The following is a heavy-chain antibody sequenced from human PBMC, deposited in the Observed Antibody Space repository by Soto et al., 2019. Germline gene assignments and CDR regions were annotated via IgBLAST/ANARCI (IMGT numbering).Heavy chain of an antibody. CDR3: ARAQVLLCFGELTY. CDR1: GFTFSSYW. Sequence: GGSLRLSCAASGFTFSSYWMSWVRQAPGKGLEWVANIKQDGSEKYYVDSVKGRFTIYRDNAKNSLYLQMNSLRAEDTAVYYCARAQVLLCFGELTYWGQGTLVTVSS. V-gene: IGHV3-7*03. CDR2: IKQDGSEK. J-gene: IGHJ4*02. D-gene: IGHD3-10*01.